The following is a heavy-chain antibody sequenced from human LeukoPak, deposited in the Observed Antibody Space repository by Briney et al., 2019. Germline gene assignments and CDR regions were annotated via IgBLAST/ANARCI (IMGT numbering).Heavy chain of an antibody. J-gene: IGHJ4*02. CDR3: TRDYPDCRGTNCLLFDY. V-gene: IGHV3-23*01. CDR2: ISGSGGST. Sequence: GGSLRLSCAASGFTFSGYAMSWVRQAPGKGLEWVSAISGSGGSTYYADSVKGRFTISRDNSKNTLYLQMNSLRAEDTAVFYCTRDYPDCRGTNCLLFDYWGQGTLVTVSS. D-gene: IGHD2-2*01. CDR1: GFTFSGYA.